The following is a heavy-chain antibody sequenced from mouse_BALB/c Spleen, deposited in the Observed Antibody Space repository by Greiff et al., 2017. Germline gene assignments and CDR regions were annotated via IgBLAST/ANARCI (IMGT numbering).Heavy chain of an antibody. J-gene: IGHJ1*01. V-gene: IGHV5-17*02. CDR3: ARRVWYFDV. Sequence: DVHLVESGGGLVQPGGSRKLSCAASGFTFSSFGMHWVRQAPEKGLEWVAYISSGSSTIYYADIVKGRFTISRDNPKNTLFLQMTSLRSEDTAMYYCARRVWYFDVWGAGTTVTVSS. CDR2: ISSGSSTI. CDR1: GFTFSSFG.